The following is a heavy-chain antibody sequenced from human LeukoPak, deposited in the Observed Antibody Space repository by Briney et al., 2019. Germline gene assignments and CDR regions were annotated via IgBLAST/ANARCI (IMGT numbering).Heavy chain of an antibody. J-gene: IGHJ6*02. CDR3: AKDYYDSSGYYHLKYGMDV. CDR1: GFTFSSYA. D-gene: IGHD3-22*01. CDR2: ISGSGGST. V-gene: IGHV3-23*01. Sequence: GGSLRLSCAASGFTFSSYAMSWVRQAPGKGLEWVSAISGSGGSTYYADSVKGRFTISRDNSKNTLYLQMNSLRAEDTAVYYCAKDYYDSSGYYHLKYGMDVWGQGTTVTVSS.